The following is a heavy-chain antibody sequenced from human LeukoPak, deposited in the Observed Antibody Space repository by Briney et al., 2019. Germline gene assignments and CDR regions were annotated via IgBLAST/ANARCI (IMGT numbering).Heavy chain of an antibody. CDR2: IYYSGSI. CDR3: ARVPASGWRYFDY. CDR1: GGSNSSGDYF. Sequence: SETLSLTCTVSGGSNSSGDYFWSWIRQHPGKGLEWIGYIYYSGSIYYNPSLKSRLIMSVDTSKNQFSLKLTSVTAADTAVYYCARVPASGWRYFDYWGQGTLVTVSS. D-gene: IGHD3-3*01. J-gene: IGHJ4*02. V-gene: IGHV4-31*03.